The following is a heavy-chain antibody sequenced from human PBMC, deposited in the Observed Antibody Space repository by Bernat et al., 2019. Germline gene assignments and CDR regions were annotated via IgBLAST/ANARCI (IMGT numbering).Heavy chain of an antibody. Sequence: EVQLVESGGGLVQPGGSLRLSCAASGFTFSSYWMHWVRQAPGKGLVWVSRINSDGSSTSYADSVKGRFTISRDNAKNTLYLQMNSLRAEDTAVYYCARDQYYDFWSGFNTWFDPWGQGTLVTVSS. V-gene: IGHV3-74*01. CDR2: INSDGSST. CDR1: GFTFSSYW. D-gene: IGHD3-3*01. J-gene: IGHJ5*02. CDR3: ARDQYYDFWSGFNTWFDP.